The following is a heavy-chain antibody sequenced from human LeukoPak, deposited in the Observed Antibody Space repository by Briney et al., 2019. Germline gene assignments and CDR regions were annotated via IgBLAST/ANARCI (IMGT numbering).Heavy chain of an antibody. V-gene: IGHV3-7*01. J-gene: IGHJ4*02. CDR2: IKQDGSEK. CDR1: GFTFSSYW. CDR3: ARESGQQWTNIDY. Sequence: PGGSLRLSCAASGFTFSSYWMSWVRQAPGKGLEWVANIKQDGSEKYYVDSVKGRFTISRDNAKNSLYLQMNSLRAEDTAVYYCARESGQQWTNIDYWGQGTLVTVSS. D-gene: IGHD6-19*01.